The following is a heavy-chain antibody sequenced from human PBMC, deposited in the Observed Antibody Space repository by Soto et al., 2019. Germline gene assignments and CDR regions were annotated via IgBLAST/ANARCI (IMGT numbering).Heavy chain of an antibody. CDR1: GGSFSGYY. V-gene: IGHV4-34*01. J-gene: IGHJ4*02. CDR3: ARGVGIVATITYSDY. D-gene: IGHD5-12*01. CDR2: INHSGRT. Sequence: QVQLQQWGAGLLKPSETLSLTCAVYGGSFSGYYWSWIRQPPGKGLEWIGEINHSGRTNYNPSLKSRVTISVDTSKNQFSLKLSSVTAADTAVYYCARGVGIVATITYSDYWGQGTLVTVSS.